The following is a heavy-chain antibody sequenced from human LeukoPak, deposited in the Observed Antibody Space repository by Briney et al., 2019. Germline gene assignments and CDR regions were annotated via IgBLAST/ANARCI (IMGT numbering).Heavy chain of an antibody. D-gene: IGHD1-14*01. CDR2: IDNDGSGT. CDR3: ARAAYKSSPDY. Sequence: PGGSLRLSCAASGFTFSGYWMLWVGQAPGKGPVWVSRIDNDGSGTTYADFVRGRFTISRDNAKNTLYLQMSSLRGDDTAVYFCARAAYKSSPDYWGQGTLVTVTS. V-gene: IGHV3-74*01. CDR1: GFTFSGYW. J-gene: IGHJ4*02.